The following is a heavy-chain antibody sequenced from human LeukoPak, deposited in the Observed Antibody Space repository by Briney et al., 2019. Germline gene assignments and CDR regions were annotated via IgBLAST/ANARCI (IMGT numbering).Heavy chain of an antibody. Sequence: PGGSLRLSCVASGFKFAMHWVRQAPGKGLEWVSGLSWHSGSIGYADSVKGRLIISRDNAKNSLYLEMNSLRPEDSALYYCAKETKVGENLYYFDYWGRGTLVTVSS. V-gene: IGHV3-9*01. D-gene: IGHD1-26*01. CDR3: AKETKVGENLYYFDY. CDR2: LSWHSGSI. CDR1: GFKFA. J-gene: IGHJ4*02.